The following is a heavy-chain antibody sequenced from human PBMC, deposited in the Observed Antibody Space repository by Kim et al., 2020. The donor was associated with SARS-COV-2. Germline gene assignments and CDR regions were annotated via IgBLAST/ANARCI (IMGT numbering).Heavy chain of an antibody. CDR2: TIPIFGTA. D-gene: IGHD3-16*02. CDR1: GGTFSSYA. V-gene: IGHV1-69*13. CDR3: ARGATYDYVWGSYRHNWFDP. J-gene: IGHJ5*02. Sequence: SVKVSCKASGGTFSSYAISWVRQAPGQGLEWMGGTIPIFGTANYAQKFQGRVTITADESTSTAYMELSSLRSEDTAVYYCARGATYDYVWGSYRHNWFDPWGQGTLVTVSS.